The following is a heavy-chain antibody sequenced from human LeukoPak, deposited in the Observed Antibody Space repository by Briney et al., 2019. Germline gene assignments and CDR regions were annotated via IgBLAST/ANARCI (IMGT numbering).Heavy chain of an antibody. CDR2: INPNNGAT. CDR3: ARDHGTDGTTFTLNFDC. J-gene: IGHJ4*02. Sequence: GATVKISCKASGYTFSDSYIHWARQAPGQGLEWMGWINPNNGATKYAQKFQGGVTLTTDTSLTTVFMELTWLTSDDTATYYCARDHGTDGTTFTLNFDCWGQGTLVTVSS. V-gene: IGHV1-2*02. D-gene: IGHD1-1*01. CDR1: GYTFSDSY.